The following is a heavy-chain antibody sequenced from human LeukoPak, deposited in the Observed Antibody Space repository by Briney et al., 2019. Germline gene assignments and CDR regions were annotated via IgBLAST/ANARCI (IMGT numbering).Heavy chain of an antibody. CDR1: GGPIGSYY. CDR3: ARRNDPYGMDV. CDR2: IYYSGST. D-gene: IGHD1-1*01. V-gene: IGHV4-59*08. J-gene: IGHJ6*02. Sequence: PSETLSLTCTVSGGPIGSYYWSWIRQPPGKGLEWIGYIYYSGSTNYNPSLKSRVSISVDTSKNQFSLKVSSVTAADTAVYYCARRNDPYGMDVWGQGTTVTVSS.